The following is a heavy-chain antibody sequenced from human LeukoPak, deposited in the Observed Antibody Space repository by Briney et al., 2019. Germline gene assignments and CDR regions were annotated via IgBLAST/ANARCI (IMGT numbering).Heavy chain of an antibody. CDR3: ARDRGNYVIEAFDF. CDR1: GFTFSSYS. Sequence: GSLRLSCAASGFTFSSYSMNWVRQAPGKGLEWVSFIISSSSAIYYADSVKGRFTISRDNAKNSLYLQMNSLRAEDTAVYYCARDRGNYVIEAFDFWGQGTMVTVSS. D-gene: IGHD4-11*01. V-gene: IGHV3-48*04. J-gene: IGHJ3*01. CDR2: IISSSSAI.